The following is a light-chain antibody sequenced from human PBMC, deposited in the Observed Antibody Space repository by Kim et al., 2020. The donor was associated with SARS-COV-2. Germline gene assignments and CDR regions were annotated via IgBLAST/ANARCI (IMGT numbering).Light chain of an antibody. V-gene: IGKV1-5*03. CDR1: QSISNW. J-gene: IGKJ1*01. Sequence: ASVGDRVTITCRASQSISNWLAWYQQKPGKAPNLLIFKASSLQSGVPSRFSGSGSGTEFTLTISSLQPDDFATYYCQHYNSYPWTFGQGTKVDIK. CDR3: QHYNSYPWT. CDR2: KAS.